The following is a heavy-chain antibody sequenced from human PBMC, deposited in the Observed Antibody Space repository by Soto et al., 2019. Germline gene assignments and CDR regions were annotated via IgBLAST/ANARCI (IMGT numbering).Heavy chain of an antibody. CDR3: ARVSWREKYGMDV. CDR1: GFTFSDSS. V-gene: IGHV3-11*01. J-gene: IGHJ6*02. CDR2: ITFSGNTV. Sequence: QVQLVESGGGLVKPGGSLRLSCAASGFTFSDSSMSWIRQAPGKGLEWISYITFSGNTVYYADTLKGRFTISRDNAKNPQYLQMNRLRAEDTAVYYCARVSWREKYGMDVWGQGTTVTVSS.